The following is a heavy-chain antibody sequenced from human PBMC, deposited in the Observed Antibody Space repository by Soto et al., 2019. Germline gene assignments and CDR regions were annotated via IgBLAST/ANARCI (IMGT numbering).Heavy chain of an antibody. CDR1: GGTFSSYA. CDR2: IIPIFGTA. V-gene: IGHV1-69*13. D-gene: IGHD3-22*01. J-gene: IGHJ4*02. CDR3: ARGTHYYDSSGYWNFDY. Sequence: SVKVSCKASGGTFSSYAISWVRQAPGQGLEWMGGIIPIFGTANYAQKFQGRVTITADESTSTAYMELSSLRSEDTAVYYCARGTHYYDSSGYWNFDYWGQGTLVTVSS.